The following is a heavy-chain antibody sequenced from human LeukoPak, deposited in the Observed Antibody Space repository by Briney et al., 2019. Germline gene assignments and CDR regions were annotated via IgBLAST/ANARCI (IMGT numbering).Heavy chain of an antibody. CDR3: ARSPRSPYYYYYGMDV. CDR2: ISAYSGNT. CDR1: GYTFTSYG. V-gene: IGHV1-18*01. J-gene: IGHJ6*02. Sequence: GASVKVSCKASGYTFTSYGISWVRQAPGQGLEWMGWISAYSGNTNYAQKLQGRVTMTTDTSTSTAYMELRSLRSDDTAVYYCARSPRSPYYYYYGMDVWGQGTTVTVSS.